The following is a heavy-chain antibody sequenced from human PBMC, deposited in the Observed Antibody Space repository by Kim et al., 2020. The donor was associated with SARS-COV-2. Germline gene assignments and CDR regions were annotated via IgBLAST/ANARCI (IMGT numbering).Heavy chain of an antibody. J-gene: IGHJ4*02. V-gene: IGHV3-30*04. CDR2: ISYDGSNK. Sequence: GGSLRLSCAASGFTFSSYAMHWVRQAPGKGLEWVAVISYDGSNKYYADSVKGRFTISRDNSKNTLYLQMNSLRAEDTAVYYCARNYSGSYYHLGFWGQGTLVTVSS. CDR3: ARNYSGSYYHLGF. D-gene: IGHD1-26*01. CDR1: GFTFSSYA.